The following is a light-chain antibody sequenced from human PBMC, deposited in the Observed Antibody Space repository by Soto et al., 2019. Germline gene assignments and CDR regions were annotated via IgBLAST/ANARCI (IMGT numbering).Light chain of an antibody. CDR2: DAS. CDR1: QSVSSS. Sequence: EIVLTQSPATLSLSPGESATLSCRASQSVSSSLAWYQQKTGQAPRLLIYDASNRATGIPARFSGSGSGTDFTLTISSLEPEDFAVYYCQQRITWPSTCGQGTKLEIK. CDR3: QQRITWPST. V-gene: IGKV3-11*01. J-gene: IGKJ2*01.